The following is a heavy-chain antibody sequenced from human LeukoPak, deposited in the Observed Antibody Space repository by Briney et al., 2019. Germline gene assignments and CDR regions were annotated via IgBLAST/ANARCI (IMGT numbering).Heavy chain of an antibody. CDR1: GGTFSSYA. D-gene: IGHD5-12*01. CDR2: IIPILGIA. CDR3: ARDSGYDYVGYFDY. Sequence: SVTVSCKASGGTFSSYAISWVRQAPGQGLEWMGRIIPILGIANYAQKFQGSVTITADKSTSTAYMELSSLRSEDTAVYYCARDSGYDYVGYFDYWGQGTLVTVSS. V-gene: IGHV1-69*04. J-gene: IGHJ4*02.